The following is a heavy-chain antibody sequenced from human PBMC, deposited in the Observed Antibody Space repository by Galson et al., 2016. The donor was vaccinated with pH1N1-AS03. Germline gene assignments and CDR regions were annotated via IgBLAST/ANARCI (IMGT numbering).Heavy chain of an antibody. D-gene: IGHD3-10*01. CDR1: DGSIRSYF. CDR3: ARDPSWFGEEQYYFDY. CDR2: ILHGGST. V-gene: IGHV4-59*01. J-gene: IGHJ4*02. Sequence: ETLSLTCSVSDGSIRSYFWSWIRQAPGKRLEWIGNILHGGSTKYNPTLKSRVTISTDTFKNQISLRMNSVIAAETAVYYCARDPSWFGEEQYYFDYWSQGKMVTVSS.